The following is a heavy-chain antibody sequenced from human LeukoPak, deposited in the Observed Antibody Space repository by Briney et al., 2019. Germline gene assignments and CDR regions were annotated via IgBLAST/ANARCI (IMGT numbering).Heavy chain of an antibody. CDR1: GFTFSSYS. CDR2: ISSSSSYI. V-gene: IGHV3-21*01. J-gene: IGHJ6*03. CDR3: AREPIGSYWSYMDV. Sequence: GGSLRLSCAASGFTFSSYSMNWVRQAPGKGLEWVSTISSSSSYIYYADSVKGRFTISRDNAKNSLYLQMNSLRAEDTAVYYCAREPIGSYWSYMDVWGKGTTVTVSS. D-gene: IGHD1-26*01.